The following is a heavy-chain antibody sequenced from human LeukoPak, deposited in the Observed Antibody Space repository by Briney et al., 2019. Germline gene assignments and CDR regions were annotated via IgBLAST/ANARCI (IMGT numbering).Heavy chain of an antibody. CDR3: ARGGVWFGELLSRFDP. V-gene: IGHV4-39*07. D-gene: IGHD3-10*01. Sequence: SETLSLTCTVSGGSISSSSYYWGWIRQPPGKGLEWIGSIYYSGSTNYNPSLKSRVTISVDTSKNQFSLKLSSVTAADTAVYYCARGGVWFGELLSRFDPWGQGTLVTVSS. CDR1: GGSISSSSYY. J-gene: IGHJ5*02. CDR2: IYYSGST.